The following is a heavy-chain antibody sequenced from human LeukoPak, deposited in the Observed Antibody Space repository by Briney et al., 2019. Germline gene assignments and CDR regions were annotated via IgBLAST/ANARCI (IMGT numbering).Heavy chain of an antibody. CDR3: AKDRDDSSGWYGRFDY. V-gene: IGHV3-30*02. J-gene: IGHJ4*02. CDR1: GFTFSSYA. D-gene: IGHD6-19*01. Sequence: GGSLRLSCETSGFTFSSYAMHWVRQAPGKGLEWVAFIRYDGSNKYYADSVKGRFTISRDNSKNTLYLQMNSLRAEDTAVYYCAKDRDDSSGWYGRFDYWGQGTLVTVSS. CDR2: IRYDGSNK.